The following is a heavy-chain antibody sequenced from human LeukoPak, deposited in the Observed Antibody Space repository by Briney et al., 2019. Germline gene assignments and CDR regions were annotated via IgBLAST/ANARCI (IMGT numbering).Heavy chain of an antibody. V-gene: IGHV5-51*01. CDR2: IYPGDSDT. CDR3: ATSAAAGYCSSTSCHLAFDY. D-gene: IGHD2-2*01. CDR1: GYSFTSYW. Sequence: GESLKISCKGSGYSFTSYWIGWVRQMPGKGLEWMGIIYPGDSDTRYSPSFQVQVTISADKSISTAYLQWSSLKASDTAMYYCATSAAAGYCSSTSCHLAFDYWGQGTLVTVSS. J-gene: IGHJ4*02.